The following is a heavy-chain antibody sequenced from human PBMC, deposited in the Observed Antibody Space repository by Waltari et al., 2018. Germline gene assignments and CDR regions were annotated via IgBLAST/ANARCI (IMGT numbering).Heavy chain of an antibody. Sequence: QVQLVQSGAEVKKHGSSVKVSCKDHEGHLSSYPHSWLRQAPGPGLEWMGGIIPIFGKANYAQKFQGRVTITTDESTSTAYMELSSLRSEDTAVYYCARDGGENDAFDIWGQGTMVTVSS. J-gene: IGHJ3*02. CDR2: IIPIFGKA. CDR3: ARDGGENDAFDI. CDR1: EGHLSSYP. V-gene: IGHV1-69*01.